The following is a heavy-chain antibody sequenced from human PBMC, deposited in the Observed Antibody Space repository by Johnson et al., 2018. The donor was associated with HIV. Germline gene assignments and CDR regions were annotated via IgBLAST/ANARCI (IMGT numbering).Heavy chain of an antibody. CDR3: AGESRRSCVSAGACDI. D-gene: IGHD2-8*01. Sequence: VQLVESGGGVVQPGRSLRLSCAASGFTFSSYAMHWVRQAPGKGLEYVSAISSNGGSTYYANSVKGRFTISRDNSKNTLYLQMGSLRAEDMAVYYCAGESRRSCVSAGACDIWGQGTMVTVSS. V-gene: IGHV3-64*01. J-gene: IGHJ3*02. CDR2: ISSNGGST. CDR1: GFTFSSYA.